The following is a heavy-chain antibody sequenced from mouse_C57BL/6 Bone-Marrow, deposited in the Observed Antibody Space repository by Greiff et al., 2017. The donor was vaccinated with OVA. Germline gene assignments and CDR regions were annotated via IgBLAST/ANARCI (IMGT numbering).Heavy chain of an antibody. J-gene: IGHJ4*01. CDR1: GFTFSDYY. V-gene: IGHV5-12*01. D-gene: IGHD2-5*01. CDR2: ISNGGGST. CDR3: ARQKDYSNYDAMDY. Sequence: EVMLVESGGGLVQPGGSLKLSCAASGFTFSDYYMYWVRQTPEKRLEWVAYISNGGGSTYYPDTVKGRFTISRDNAKNTLYLQMSRLKSEDTAMYYCARQKDYSNYDAMDYWGQGTSVTVSS.